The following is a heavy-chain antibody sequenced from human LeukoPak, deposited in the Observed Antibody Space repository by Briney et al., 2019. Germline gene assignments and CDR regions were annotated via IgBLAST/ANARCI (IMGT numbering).Heavy chain of an antibody. J-gene: IGHJ4*02. Sequence: GGSLRLSCAASGFTFSSYAMHWVRQAPGKGREWGAVISYDGSNKYYADSVKGRFTISRDHSKNTLYLKMNSLRAEDTAVYYCARDPTAGSGWFGRGYFDYWGQGTLVTVSS. CDR1: GFTFSSYA. CDR3: ARDPTAGSGWFGRGYFDY. D-gene: IGHD6-19*01. CDR2: ISYDGSNK. V-gene: IGHV3-30*04.